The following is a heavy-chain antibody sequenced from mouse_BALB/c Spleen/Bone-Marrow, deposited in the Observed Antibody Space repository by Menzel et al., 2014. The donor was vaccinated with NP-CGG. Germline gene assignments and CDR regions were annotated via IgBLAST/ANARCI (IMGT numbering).Heavy chain of an antibody. CDR2: IYYSGTI. D-gene: IGHD2-4*01. Sequence: EVKLVESGPGLVKPSQTVSLTCTVTGISITTGYYRWSWIPQFPGNKLEWIGNIYYSGTITYTPSLTSRTTITRDTSKNQLCLEMKSLTGEVTATSCSARGAMITTGSLLYWAQGASLPVSS. J-gene: IGHJ2*02. V-gene: IGHV3-5*02. CDR1: GISITTGYYR. CDR3: ARGAMITTGSLLY.